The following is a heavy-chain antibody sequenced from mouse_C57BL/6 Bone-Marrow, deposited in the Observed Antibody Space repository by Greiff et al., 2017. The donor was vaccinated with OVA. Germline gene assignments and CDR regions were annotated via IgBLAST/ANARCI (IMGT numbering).Heavy chain of an antibody. J-gene: IGHJ3*01. D-gene: IGHD1-1*01. Sequence: VQLQQPGAELVRPGTSVKLSCKASGYTFTSYWMHWVKQRPGQGLEWIGVIDPSDSYTNYNQKFKGKATLTVDTSSSTAYMQLSSLTSEDSAVYYCAPSYGSSQGFAYWGQGTLVTVSA. CDR3: APSYGSSQGFAY. V-gene: IGHV1-59*01. CDR2: IDPSDSYT. CDR1: GYTFTSYW.